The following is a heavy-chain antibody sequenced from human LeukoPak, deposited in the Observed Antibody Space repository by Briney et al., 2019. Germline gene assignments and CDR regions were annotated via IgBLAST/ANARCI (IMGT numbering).Heavy chain of an antibody. J-gene: IGHJ6*02. Sequence: SETLSLTCAVSGGSISSYYWSWIRQPPGKGLEWIGYIYTSGSTNYNPSLKSRVTISVDTSKNQFSLKLSSVTAADTAVYYCARLSTYGSGSRRYYYYGMDVWGQGTTVTVSS. CDR3: ARLSTYGSGSRRYYYYGMDV. CDR1: GGSISSYY. CDR2: IYTSGST. V-gene: IGHV4-4*09. D-gene: IGHD3-10*01.